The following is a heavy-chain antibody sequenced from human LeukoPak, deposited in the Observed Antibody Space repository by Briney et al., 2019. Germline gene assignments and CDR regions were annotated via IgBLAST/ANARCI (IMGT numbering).Heavy chain of an antibody. D-gene: IGHD3-3*01. Sequence: ASVEVSCKASGYTFTSYDINWVRQATGQGLEWMGWMNPNSGNTGYAQKFQGRVTMTRNTSISTAYMELSSLRSEDTAVYYCARSGITIFGVVIGYYYYGMDVWGQGTTVTVSS. CDR2: MNPNSGNT. V-gene: IGHV1-8*01. CDR1: GYTFTSYD. CDR3: ARSGITIFGVVIGYYYYGMDV. J-gene: IGHJ6*02.